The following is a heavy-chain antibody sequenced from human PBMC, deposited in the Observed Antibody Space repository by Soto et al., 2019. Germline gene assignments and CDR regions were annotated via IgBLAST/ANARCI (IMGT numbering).Heavy chain of an antibody. V-gene: IGHV3-72*01. D-gene: IGHD2-2*01. CDR2: IRNKANSYST. CDR3: ARGWDIVVVPAADLFDY. CDR1: GFTFSDHD. J-gene: IGHJ4*02. Sequence: PGGSLRLSCAASGFTFSDHDVDWVRTAPGKGLEWVGRIRNKANSYSTEYAASVKGRFTLSRDDSKNSLYLQMNSLRAEDTAVYYCARGWDIVVVPAADLFDYWGQGTLVTVSS.